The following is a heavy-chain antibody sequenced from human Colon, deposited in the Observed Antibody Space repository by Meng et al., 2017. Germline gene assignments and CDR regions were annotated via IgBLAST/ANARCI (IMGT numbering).Heavy chain of an antibody. CDR2: IKPDGGTT. CDR1: GFTFSTYS. D-gene: IGHD3/OR15-3a*01. J-gene: IGHJ4*02. CDR3: ARDWDWVVWDY. Sequence: GESLKISCAASGFTFSTYSMHWVRQAPGKGLVWVSQIKPDGGTTAYADSVKGRFTISRDNAKSTLYLEMNSLRAEDAAVYYCARDWDWVVWDYWGQGTLVNVSS. V-gene: IGHV3-74*01.